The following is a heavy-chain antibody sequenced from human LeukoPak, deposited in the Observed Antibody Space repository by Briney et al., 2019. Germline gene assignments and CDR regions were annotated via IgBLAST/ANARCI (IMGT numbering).Heavy chain of an antibody. CDR3: ARDVGDGYPYSYYMDV. V-gene: IGHV3-64*01. D-gene: IGHD5-24*01. J-gene: IGHJ6*03. Sequence: GGSLRLSCAASGFTFSSYAMHWVRQAPGKGLEYVSAISSNGGSTYYANSVKGRFTISRDNSKNTLYLQMGSLRAEDMAVYYCARDVGDGYPYSYYMDVWGKGTTVTVSS. CDR2: ISSNGGST. CDR1: GFTFSSYA.